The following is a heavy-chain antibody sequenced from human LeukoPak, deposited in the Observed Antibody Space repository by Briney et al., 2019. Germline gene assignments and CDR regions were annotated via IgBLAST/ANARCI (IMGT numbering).Heavy chain of an antibody. Sequence: PGGSLRLSCTASGFTFTNAWMSWVRQPPGKGLEWVANIKQDGSEKYYVDSVKGRFTISRDNAKNSLYLQMNSLRAEDTAVYYCASPRGYGYYFDYWGQGTLVTVSS. D-gene: IGHD5-12*01. CDR3: ASPRGYGYYFDY. V-gene: IGHV3-7*01. J-gene: IGHJ4*02. CDR1: GFTFTNAW. CDR2: IKQDGSEK.